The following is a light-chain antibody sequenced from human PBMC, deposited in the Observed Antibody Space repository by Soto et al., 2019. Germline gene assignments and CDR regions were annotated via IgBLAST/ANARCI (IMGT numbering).Light chain of an antibody. CDR1: SSNIGAGYD. V-gene: IGLV1-40*01. CDR2: GNG. J-gene: IGLJ1*01. CDR3: QTYDSSLSSLFV. Sequence: QSVLTQPPSVSGAPGQRVTISCTGSSSNIGAGYDVHWYQQLPGAAPKLLIFGNGNRPSGVPDRFSGSKSDTSASLAITGLQAEDEADYYCQTYDSSLSSLFVFGTGTKSPS.